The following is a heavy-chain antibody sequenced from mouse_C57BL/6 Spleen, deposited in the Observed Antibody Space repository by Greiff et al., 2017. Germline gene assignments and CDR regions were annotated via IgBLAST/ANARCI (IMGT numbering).Heavy chain of an antibody. CDR2: ISNGGGST. Sequence: DVQLVESGGGLVQPGGSLKLSCAASGFTFSDYYMYWVRQTPEKRLEWVAYISNGGGSTYYPDTVKGRFTISRDNATNTLYLQMSRLKSEDTAMYYCARLYYYGSSPYFDYWGQGTTLTVSS. CDR1: GFTFSDYY. V-gene: IGHV5-12*01. CDR3: ARLYYYGSSPYFDY. D-gene: IGHD1-1*01. J-gene: IGHJ2*01.